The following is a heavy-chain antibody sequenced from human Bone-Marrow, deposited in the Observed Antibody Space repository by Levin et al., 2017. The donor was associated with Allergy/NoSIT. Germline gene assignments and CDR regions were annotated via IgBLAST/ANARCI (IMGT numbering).Heavy chain of an antibody. V-gene: IGHV4-31*03. J-gene: IGHJ4*02. CDR1: GASISNVNYY. CDR3: ARGTLVSPATAPDY. D-gene: IGHD4/OR15-4a*01. Sequence: SETLSLTCSVSGASISNVNYYWNWIRQHPGKGLEWIGFMYYSGSTEYNPSLKSRVTISVDTSKNQFSLKVRSVTAADTAVYYCARGTLVSPATAPDYWGQGILVSVSS. CDR2: MYYSGST.